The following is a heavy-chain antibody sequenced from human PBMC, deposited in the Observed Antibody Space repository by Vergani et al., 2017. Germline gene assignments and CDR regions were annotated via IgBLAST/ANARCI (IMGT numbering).Heavy chain of an antibody. Sequence: EVQLLESGGDLVQPGGSLRLSCAASGFTFNHYAMNWVRQAPGKGLEWVSGISGSGGSTYYAGSVKGRFTISRDSSKNTLYLQMNSLSAGDTAVYYCAKANPRNRGYDYLSYYHAMDVWGQGTTVTVSS. D-gene: IGHD5-12*01. J-gene: IGHJ6*02. CDR3: AKANPRNRGYDYLSYYHAMDV. V-gene: IGHV3-23*01. CDR2: ISGSGGST. CDR1: GFTFNHYA.